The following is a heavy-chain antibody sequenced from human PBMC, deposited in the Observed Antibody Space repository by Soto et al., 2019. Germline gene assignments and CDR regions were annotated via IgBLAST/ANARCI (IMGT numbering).Heavy chain of an antibody. D-gene: IGHD5-18*01. J-gene: IGHJ4*02. Sequence: SETLSLTCAVYGGSFSGYYWSWIRQPPGKGLEWIGYIYYSGSTYYNPSLKSRVTMSVDTSKNQFSLKLSSVTAVDTAVYYCARGGDTAMGDFDYWGQGTLVTVSS. CDR1: GGSFSGYY. V-gene: IGHV4-34*10. CDR2: IYYSGST. CDR3: ARGGDTAMGDFDY.